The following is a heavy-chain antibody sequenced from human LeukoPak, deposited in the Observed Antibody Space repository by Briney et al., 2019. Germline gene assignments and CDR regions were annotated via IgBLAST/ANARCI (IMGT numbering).Heavy chain of an antibody. J-gene: IGHJ4*02. CDR1: GFTVSNNY. Sequence: GGSLRLSCAASGFTVSNNYMNWVRLAPGKGLEWVSVIYSGGNTYYADSVKGRFTISRDNSKNTLYLQMNSLRAEDTAMYYCARDLKHYYDSSGSGWGQGTLVTVSS. V-gene: IGHV3-53*01. CDR2: IYSGGNT. CDR3: ARDLKHYYDSSGSG. D-gene: IGHD3-22*01.